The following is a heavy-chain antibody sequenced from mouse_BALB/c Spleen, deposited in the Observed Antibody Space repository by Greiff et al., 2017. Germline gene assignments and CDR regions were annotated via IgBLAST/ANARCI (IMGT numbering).Heavy chain of an antibody. Sequence: EVHLVESGGGLVKPAGSLKLSCAASGFTLSSYAMSWVRQTPGKRLEWVASISSGGSTYYTDSVKGRFSITRDNSRNILFLKMSSLRTEDTAMYYCARRPLHDGYYYAMDYWGQGTSVTVSS. J-gene: IGHJ4*01. CDR3: ARRPLHDGYYYAMDY. D-gene: IGHD2-3*01. V-gene: IGHV5-6-5*01. CDR2: ISSGGST. CDR1: GFTLSSYA.